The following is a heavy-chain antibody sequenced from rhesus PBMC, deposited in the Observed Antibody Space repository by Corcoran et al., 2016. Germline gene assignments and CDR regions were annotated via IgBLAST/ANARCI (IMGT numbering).Heavy chain of an antibody. V-gene: IGHV4-160*01. Sequence: QLQLQESGAGLVKPSETLSLTCAVSGGSISGSCWSWIRQLPGKGLEWIGRIDSSVSTDYNPSLKSRVTISRDTSKNQFSLKLSSVTAADTAVYYCARGSYNIWTGYYPYFDYWGQGVLVTVSS. CDR1: GGSISGSC. J-gene: IGHJ4*01. CDR2: IDSSVST. CDR3: ARGSYNIWTGYYPYFDY. D-gene: IGHD3-3*01.